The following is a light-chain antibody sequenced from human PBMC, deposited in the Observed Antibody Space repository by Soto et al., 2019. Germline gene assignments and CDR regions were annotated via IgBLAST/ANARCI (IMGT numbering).Light chain of an antibody. V-gene: IGKV1-39*01. CDR1: QSISTF. Sequence: DILMTQSPSSLSASVGDRVTITCRASQSISTFLNWYQQKPGKAPKPLIFAASSLQSGVPSRFSGSGSGTEFTLTISGLQPADFATYYCQQNYIPPPTFGRGTRLEI. J-gene: IGKJ4*02. CDR3: QQNYIPPPT. CDR2: AAS.